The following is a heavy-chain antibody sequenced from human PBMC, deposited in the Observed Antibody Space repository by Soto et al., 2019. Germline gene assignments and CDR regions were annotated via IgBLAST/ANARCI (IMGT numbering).Heavy chain of an antibody. J-gene: IGHJ5*02. CDR3: VRNTAETATWESHIPTNGFDP. CDR1: GYTFTSYD. V-gene: IGHV1-8*01. Sequence: QVQLVQSGAEVKKPGASVKVSCKASGYTFTSYDINWVRQATGQGLEWMGWMNRNSGTTGYAQKFQGRVNMTNETYISTAYMELSSLRSEDTAVYYCVRNTAETATWESHIPTNGFDPYGHADLVGVSS. CDR2: MNRNSGTT. D-gene: IGHD2-21*02.